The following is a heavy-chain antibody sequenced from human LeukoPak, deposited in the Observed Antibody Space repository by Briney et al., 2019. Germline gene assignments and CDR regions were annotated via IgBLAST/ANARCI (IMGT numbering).Heavy chain of an antibody. J-gene: IGHJ4*02. CDR3: ARSYDTNFDY. CDR2: IYFSGST. Sequence: PSETLSLTCSVSGGSIRSYYWSWIRQPPGKGLEGIGYIYFSGSTSYNPSLKSRVTISVDRSKNQFSLKPSSVAAAGTAVYFCARSYDTNFDYWGQGTLVTVSS. CDR1: GGSIRSYY. D-gene: IGHD3-3*01. V-gene: IGHV4-59*01.